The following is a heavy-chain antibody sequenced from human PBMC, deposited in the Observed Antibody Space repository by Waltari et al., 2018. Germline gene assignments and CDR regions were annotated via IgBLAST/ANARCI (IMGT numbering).Heavy chain of an antibody. CDR1: GFGFDVYA. CDR3: AKDLYSGSDNRIFDF. V-gene: IGHV3-9*01. D-gene: IGHD1-26*01. Sequence: DVQLVASGGGLVLPGRSLRLSCAASGFGFDVYAVHWVRQAPGKGVEWVSGINWDSSDTAYADSVKGRFTISRDNAKNSLYLQMNSLRTEDTAFYYCAKDLYSGSDNRIFDFWGQGTLVTVSS. CDR2: INWDSSDT. J-gene: IGHJ4*02.